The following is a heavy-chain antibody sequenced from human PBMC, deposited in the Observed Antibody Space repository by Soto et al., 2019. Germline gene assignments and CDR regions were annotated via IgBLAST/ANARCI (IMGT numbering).Heavy chain of an antibody. Sequence: EVQLVESGGGLVKPGGSLRLCCAASGFTFSSYSMNWVRQAPGKGLEWVSSISSSSSYIYYADSVKGRFTISRDNAKNSLYLQMNSLRAEDTAVYYCARDGYSGYSGNFDYLGQGTLVTVSS. D-gene: IGHD5-12*01. CDR3: ARDGYSGYSGNFDY. J-gene: IGHJ4*02. CDR1: GFTFSSYS. V-gene: IGHV3-21*01. CDR2: ISSSSSYI.